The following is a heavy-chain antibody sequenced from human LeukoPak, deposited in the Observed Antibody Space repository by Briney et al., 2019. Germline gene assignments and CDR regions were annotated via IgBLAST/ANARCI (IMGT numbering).Heavy chain of an antibody. CDR2: IYTSGST. CDR1: GGSISGYY. CDR3: ARGEYYYGSAAGYYYGMDV. Sequence: SETLSLTCTVSGGSISGYYWSWIRQPAGKGLEWIGRIYTSGSTNYNPSLKSRVTISVDTSKNQFSLKLSSVTAADTAVYYCARGEYYYGSAAGYYYGMDVWGQGTTVSVPS. D-gene: IGHD3-10*01. V-gene: IGHV4-4*07. J-gene: IGHJ6*02.